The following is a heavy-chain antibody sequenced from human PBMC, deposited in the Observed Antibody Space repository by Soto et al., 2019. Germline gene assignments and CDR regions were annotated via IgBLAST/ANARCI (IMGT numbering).Heavy chain of an antibody. V-gene: IGHV4-31*03. CDR2: IYYSGST. CDR3: ARVGITGTIDAFDI. Sequence: QVQLQESGPGLVKPSQTLSLTCSVSGGSISTGGDYWSWIRQHPGKGLEWIGYIYYSGSTYYNPSLKSRVTISVDTSKKQFSLKLNSVTAADTAVYFCARVGITGTIDAFDIWGQGTMVTVSS. D-gene: IGHD1-20*01. CDR1: GGSISTGGDY. J-gene: IGHJ3*02.